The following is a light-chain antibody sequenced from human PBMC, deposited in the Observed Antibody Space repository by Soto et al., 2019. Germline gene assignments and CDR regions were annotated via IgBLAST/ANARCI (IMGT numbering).Light chain of an antibody. CDR3: QSYDSRLSGYVV. CDR2: GNS. V-gene: IGLV1-40*01. CDR1: SSNIGAGYD. J-gene: IGLJ2*01. Sequence: QSVLTQPPSVSGAPGQRVTISCTGSSSNIGAGYDVHWYQQLPGTAPKLLIYGNSNRPSGVPDRFSGSKSGTSASLAITGLQAEYVAEYYCQSYDSRLSGYVVFGGGTKVTVL.